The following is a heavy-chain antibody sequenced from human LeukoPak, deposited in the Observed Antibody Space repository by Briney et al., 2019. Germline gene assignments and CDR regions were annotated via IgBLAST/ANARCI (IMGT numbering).Heavy chain of an antibody. J-gene: IGHJ4*02. D-gene: IGHD4-17*01. CDR3: AREGENGDYDY. Sequence: PGGSLRLSCAASGFTFSSYDMHWVRQATGKGLEWVSAIGTAGDTYYPGSVKGRFTISRENAKNSLYLQMNSLRAEDTAVYYCAREGENGDYDYWGQGTLVTVSS. CDR1: GFTFSSYD. V-gene: IGHV3-13*01. CDR2: IGTAGDT.